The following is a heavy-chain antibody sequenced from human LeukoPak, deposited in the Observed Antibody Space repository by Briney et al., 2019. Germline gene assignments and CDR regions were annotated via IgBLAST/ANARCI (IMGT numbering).Heavy chain of an antibody. CDR3: ASHSISNCSSTSCSEFDY. J-gene: IGHJ4*02. D-gene: IGHD2-2*01. Sequence: ASVKVSCKASGYTFTSYGISWVRQAPGQGLEWMGWISAYNGNTNYAQKLQGRVTITTDESTSTAYMELSSLRSEDTAVYYCASHSISNCSSTSCSEFDYWGQGTLVTVSS. CDR2: ISAYNGNT. CDR1: GYTFTSYG. V-gene: IGHV1-18*01.